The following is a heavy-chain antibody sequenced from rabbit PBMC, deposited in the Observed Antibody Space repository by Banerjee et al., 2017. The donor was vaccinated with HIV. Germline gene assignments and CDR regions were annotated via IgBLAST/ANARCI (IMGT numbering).Heavy chain of an antibody. Sequence: QEQLVESGGGLVQPEGSLTLTCTASGFSFSSGYYMCWVRQAPGKGLEWIACIKASSGSAYYASWAKGRFTISKTSSTTVTLQMTSLTAADTATYFCARDRYASSGDLGLWGQGTLVTVS. J-gene: IGHJ3*01. CDR1: GFSFSSGYY. D-gene: IGHD1-1*01. CDR3: ARDRYASSGDLGL. CDR2: IKASSGSA. V-gene: IGHV1S45*01.